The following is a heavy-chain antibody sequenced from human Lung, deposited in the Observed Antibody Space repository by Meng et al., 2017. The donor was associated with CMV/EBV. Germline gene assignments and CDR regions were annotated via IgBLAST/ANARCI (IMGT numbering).Heavy chain of an antibody. J-gene: IGHJ6*02. V-gene: IGHV1-69*02. CDR3: ASLGRDYYGMDV. Sequence: XVXVSCKASGGTFSSYTISWVRQAPGQGLEWMGRIIPILGIANYAQKFQGRVTITADKSTSTAYMELSSLRSEDTAVYYCASLGRDYYGMDVWGQGTTVTVSS. D-gene: IGHD1-26*01. CDR1: GGTFSSYT. CDR2: IIPILGIA.